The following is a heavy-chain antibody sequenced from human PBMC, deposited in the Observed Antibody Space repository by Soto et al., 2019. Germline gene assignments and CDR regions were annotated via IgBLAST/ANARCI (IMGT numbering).Heavy chain of an antibody. J-gene: IGHJ4*02. CDR2: INAGNGNT. Sequence: QVQLVQSGAEEKKPGASVKVSCKASGYTFTSYAIHWVRQARGQRLEWMGWINAGNGNTKYSQKFQGRVTITRDTSARTAYMELSSLKSEDTAVYYCARGDWWLFVYWGQGTLVTVSS. CDR3: ARGDWWLFVY. V-gene: IGHV1-3*05. CDR1: GYTFTSYA. D-gene: IGHD2-8*02.